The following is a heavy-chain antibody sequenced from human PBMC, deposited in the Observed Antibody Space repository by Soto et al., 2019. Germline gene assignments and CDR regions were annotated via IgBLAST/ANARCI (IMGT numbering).Heavy chain of an antibody. Sequence: SQTLSLTCAISGESVSSNSAAWNWIRQSPSRGLEWLGRTYYRSKWYNDYAVSVKSRITINPDTSKNQFSLQLNSVTPEDTAVYYCARGALYRSSNWFDPWGQGTLVTVSS. J-gene: IGHJ5*02. V-gene: IGHV6-1*01. D-gene: IGHD6-6*01. CDR1: GESVSSNSAA. CDR2: TYYRSKWYN. CDR3: ARGALYRSSNWFDP.